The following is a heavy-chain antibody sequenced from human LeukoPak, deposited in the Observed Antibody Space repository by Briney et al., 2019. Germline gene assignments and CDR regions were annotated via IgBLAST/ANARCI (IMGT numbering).Heavy chain of an antibody. J-gene: IGHJ3*02. V-gene: IGHV3-30*19. D-gene: IGHD3-22*01. CDR1: GFNFRAYW. CDR2: ISYDGSNK. Sequence: GGSLRLSCTTSGFNFRAYWMAWVRQAPGKGLEWVAVISYDGSNKYYADSVKGRFTNSRDNSKNTLYLQMNSLRAEDTAVYYCAREVTMIMSHAFDIWGQGTMVTVSS. CDR3: AREVTMIMSHAFDI.